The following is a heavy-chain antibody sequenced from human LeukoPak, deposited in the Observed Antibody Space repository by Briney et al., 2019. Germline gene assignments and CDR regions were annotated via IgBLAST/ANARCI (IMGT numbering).Heavy chain of an antibody. CDR1: GFTFSSYA. CDR2: ISYDGSNK. Sequence: GGSLRLSCAASGFTFSSYAMHWVRQAPGKGLEWVAVISYDGSNKYYADSVKGRFTISRDNSKNTLYLQMNSLRAEDTAVYYCAKDSSSYDWGYMDVWGKGTTVTISS. D-gene: IGHD3-22*01. J-gene: IGHJ6*03. CDR3: AKDSSSYDWGYMDV. V-gene: IGHV3-30*04.